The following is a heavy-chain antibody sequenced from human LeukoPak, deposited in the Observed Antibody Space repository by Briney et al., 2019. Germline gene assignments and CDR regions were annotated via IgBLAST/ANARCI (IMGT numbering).Heavy chain of an antibody. J-gene: IGHJ4*02. Sequence: GGSLRLACAASGFTSSSYAMRWVRQAPGKGLEWVSAISISGENTYYADSVKGRFTIYRDTSRNTLYLQMHSLRAEDTAVYYCARLISTSSSRFSDYWGQGTLVTVSS. D-gene: IGHD6-6*01. V-gene: IGHV3-23*01. CDR2: ISISGENT. CDR3: ARLISTSSSRFSDY. CDR1: GFTSSSYA.